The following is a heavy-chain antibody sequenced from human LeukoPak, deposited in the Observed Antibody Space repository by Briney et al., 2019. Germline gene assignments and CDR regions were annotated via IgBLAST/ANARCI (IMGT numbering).Heavy chain of an antibody. V-gene: IGHV4-34*01. CDR1: GGSFSGYY. D-gene: IGHD3-22*01. Sequence: SETLSLTCAVYGGSFSGYYWSWIRQPPGKGLEWIGEINHSGSTNYNPSLKSRVTISVDTSKNQFSLKLSSVTAADTAVYYCVRGPYYYDSSGYAYYFDYWGQGTLVTVSS. J-gene: IGHJ4*02. CDR3: VRGPYYYDSSGYAYYFDY. CDR2: INHSGST.